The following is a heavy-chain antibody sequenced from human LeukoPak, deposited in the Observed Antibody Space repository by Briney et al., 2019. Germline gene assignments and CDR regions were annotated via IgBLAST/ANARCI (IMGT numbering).Heavy chain of an antibody. V-gene: IGHV4-4*07. CDR1: GGSISSYY. CDR2: IYTRGST. Sequence: SETLSLTCTVSGGSISSYYWSWIRQPAGKGLEWIGRIYTRGSTNYNPSLKSRVTMSVDTSKNQFSLKLSSVTAADTAVYYCARDTYYYDSSGYYTFMNWFDPWGQGTLVTVSS. D-gene: IGHD3-22*01. CDR3: ARDTYYYDSSGYYTFMNWFDP. J-gene: IGHJ5*02.